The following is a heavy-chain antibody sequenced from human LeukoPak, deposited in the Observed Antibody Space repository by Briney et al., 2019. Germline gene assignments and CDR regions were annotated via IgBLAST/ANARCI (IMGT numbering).Heavy chain of an antibody. V-gene: IGHV3-7*03. J-gene: IGHJ4*02. CDR3: TAPDFLDY. CDR2: IKQDGSEK. CDR1: GFTFSSYW. Sequence: AGGSLRLSCAASGFTFSSYWMSWVRQAPGKGLEWVANIKQDGSEKYYVDSVKGRFTISRDNSKNTLYLQMNSLRAEDTAVYYCTAPDFLDYWGQGTLVTVSS. D-gene: IGHD1-14*01.